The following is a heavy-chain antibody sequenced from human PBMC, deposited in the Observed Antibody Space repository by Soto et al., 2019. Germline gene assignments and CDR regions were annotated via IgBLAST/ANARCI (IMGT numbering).Heavy chain of an antibody. D-gene: IGHD3-10*01. J-gene: IGHJ6*02. V-gene: IGHV1-69*12. Sequence: QVQLVQSGAEVKKPGSSVKVSCKASGGTFSSYAINWVRQAPGQGLEWMGGIIRIFGTPDYAQRFQGRVTITAAESTSSAYMELGSLRSEDTAVYYCARQGSNEYYYYGMDVWGQGTTVTVSS. CDR2: IIRIFGTP. CDR3: ARQGSNEYYYYGMDV. CDR1: GGTFSSYA.